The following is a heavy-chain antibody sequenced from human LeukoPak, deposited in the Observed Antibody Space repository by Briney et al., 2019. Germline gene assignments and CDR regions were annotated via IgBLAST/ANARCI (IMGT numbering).Heavy chain of an antibody. Sequence: QAGGSLRLSCAASGFTFSSYAMSWVRQAPGKGLEWVSAISGSGGSTYYADSVKGRFTISRDNSKNTLYLQMNSLRAEDTAVYYCAKSLNWNPNPFDYWGQGTLVTVSS. CDR3: AKSLNWNPNPFDY. D-gene: IGHD1-1*01. CDR2: ISGSGGST. J-gene: IGHJ4*02. CDR1: GFTFSSYA. V-gene: IGHV3-23*01.